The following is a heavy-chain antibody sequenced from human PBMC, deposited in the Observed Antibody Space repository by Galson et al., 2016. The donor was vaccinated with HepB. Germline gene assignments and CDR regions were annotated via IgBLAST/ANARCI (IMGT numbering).Heavy chain of an antibody. V-gene: IGHV3-11*01. J-gene: IGHJ4*02. CDR3: ARYGTRFDF. Sequence: SLRLSCAASGFTFSDYFMNWIRQAPGKGLEWLSSISTTGRSIYYADSVKGRFTISRDNMRKTVFPQMNRLRDEDTAVYYCARYGTRFDFWGQGTLVTVSS. D-gene: IGHD1-26*01. CDR2: ISTTGRSI. CDR1: GFTFSDYF.